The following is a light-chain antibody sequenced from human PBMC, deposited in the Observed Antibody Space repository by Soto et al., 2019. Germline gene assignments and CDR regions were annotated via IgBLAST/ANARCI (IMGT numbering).Light chain of an antibody. CDR2: AAS. V-gene: IGKV1D-13*01. J-gene: IGKJ4*01. CDR3: QQYNNWPLT. CDR1: QGIATG. Sequence: IQLTQSPSSLSASIRDTVSITFRASQGIATGLAWYQQKPGAPPRLLIYAASTLQSGVPSRFSGSGSGTDFALTISCLQSEDFAVYYCQQYNNWPLTFGGGTKV.